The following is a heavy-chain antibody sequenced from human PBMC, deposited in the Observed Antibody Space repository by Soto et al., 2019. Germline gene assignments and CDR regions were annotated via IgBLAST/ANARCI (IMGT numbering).Heavy chain of an antibody. CDR3: VRGGSNYDS. Sequence: GGSLRLSCTASGFTFSDSWMTWVRQAPGKGLEWVARIKPDESEKKYADSVKGRFSISRDNAKNSMYLQMDSLRGEDTAAYYCVRGGSNYDSWGQGTLVTVSS. V-gene: IGHV3-7*01. D-gene: IGHD4-4*01. CDR2: IKPDESEK. CDR1: GFTFSDSW. J-gene: IGHJ5*02.